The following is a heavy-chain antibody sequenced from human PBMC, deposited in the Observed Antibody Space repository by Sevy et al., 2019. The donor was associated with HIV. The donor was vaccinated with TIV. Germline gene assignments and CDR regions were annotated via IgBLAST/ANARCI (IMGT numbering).Heavy chain of an antibody. CDR3: ARVFPPGGLITGTNGWFDP. CDR2: IYTSGST. J-gene: IGHJ5*02. Sequence: SETLSLTCTVSGGSISSYYWSWIRQPAGKGLEWIGRIYTSGSTNYNPSLKSRVTMSVDTSKNQFSLKLSSVTAADTAVYYCARVFPPGGLITGTNGWFDPWGQGTLVTVSS. V-gene: IGHV4-4*07. D-gene: IGHD1-20*01. CDR1: GGSISSYY.